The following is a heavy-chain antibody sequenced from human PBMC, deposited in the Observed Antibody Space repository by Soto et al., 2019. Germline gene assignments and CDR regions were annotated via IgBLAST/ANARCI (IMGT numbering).Heavy chain of an antibody. Sequence: GGSLRLSCAASGLTFSSYAMSCVRQAPGKGLEWVSAISGSGGSTYYADSVKGRFTISRDNSKNTLYLQMNSLRAEDTAVYYCAKPRRSGPYYYYMDVWGKGTTVTVSS. CDR3: AKPRRSGPYYYYMDV. CDR1: GLTFSSYA. CDR2: ISGSGGST. J-gene: IGHJ6*03. D-gene: IGHD3-10*01. V-gene: IGHV3-23*01.